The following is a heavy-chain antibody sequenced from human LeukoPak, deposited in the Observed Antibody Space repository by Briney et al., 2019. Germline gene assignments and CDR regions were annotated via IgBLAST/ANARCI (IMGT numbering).Heavy chain of an antibody. J-gene: IGHJ4*02. V-gene: IGHV1-2*02. Sequence: ASVKVSCKASGYTFTDYYMHWVRQAPGQGLEWMGWINPNSGGTNYAQKFQGRVTMTRDTSISTAYMELSSLRSEDTAVYYCARDDYGDFPRAYWGQGTLVTVSS. CDR3: ARDDYGDFPRAY. CDR1: GYTFTDYY. CDR2: INPNSGGT. D-gene: IGHD4-17*01.